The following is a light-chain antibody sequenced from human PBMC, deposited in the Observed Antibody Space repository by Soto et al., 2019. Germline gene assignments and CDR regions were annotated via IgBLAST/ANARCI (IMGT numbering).Light chain of an antibody. CDR1: NL. CDR3: CSYAGQRVV. CDR2: EGN. Sequence: QSVLTQPAFVSGSPGQSITISCTYNLVSWYQQHPGKAPKLMIYEGNKRPSGVSNRFSGSKSGNTASLTISGLQAEDEADYYCCSYAGQRVVFGGGTKLTVL. J-gene: IGLJ2*01. V-gene: IGLV2-23*01.